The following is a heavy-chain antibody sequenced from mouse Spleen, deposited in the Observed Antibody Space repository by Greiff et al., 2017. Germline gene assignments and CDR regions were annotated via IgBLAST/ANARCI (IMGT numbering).Heavy chain of an antibody. V-gene: IGHV1-69*01. D-gene: IGHD1-2*01. J-gene: IGHJ4*01. CDR1: GYTFTSYW. CDR3: ARLGGSYYYAMDY. CDR2: IDPSDSYT. Sequence: VQLKQPGAELVMPGASVKLSCKASGYTFTSYWMHWVKQRPGQGLEWIGEIDPSDSYTNYNQKFKGKATLTVDKSSSTAYMQLSSLTSEDSAVYYCARLGGSYYYAMDYWGQGTSVTVSS.